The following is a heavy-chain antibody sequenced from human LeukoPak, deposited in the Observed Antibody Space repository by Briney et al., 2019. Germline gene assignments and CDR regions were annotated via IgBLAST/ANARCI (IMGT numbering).Heavy chain of an antibody. Sequence: QPGRSLRLSCAASGFTFSSYSMNWVRQAPGNGLEWASYISRNSSTIYHADSVKGRFTISRHNAKISLYLQMNSLRAEDTSVYDCARGLTRWGDFDAFDIWGQGTMVTVSS. V-gene: IGHV3-48*04. CDR2: ISRNSSTI. CDR1: GFTFSSYS. D-gene: IGHD2-21*02. J-gene: IGHJ3*02. CDR3: ARGLTRWGDFDAFDI.